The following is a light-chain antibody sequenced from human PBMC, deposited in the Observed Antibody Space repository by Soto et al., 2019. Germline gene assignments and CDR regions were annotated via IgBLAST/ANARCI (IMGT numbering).Light chain of an antibody. CDR1: QNISNW. CDR2: KAS. V-gene: IGKV1-5*03. CDR3: EHYIGFSPFAFT. Sequence: DIQMTQSPSTLSASVGDRVTITCRASQNISNWLAWYQQKPGKAPNHLIYKASTLETGVPSSFAGSASGTEFTLTISVLQPDDFAAYYCEHYIGFSPFAFTFGRGTKVDIK. J-gene: IGKJ3*01.